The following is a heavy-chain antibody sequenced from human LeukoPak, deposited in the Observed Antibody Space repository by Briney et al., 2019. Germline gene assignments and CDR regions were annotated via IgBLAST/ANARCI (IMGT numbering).Heavy chain of an antibody. D-gene: IGHD1-26*01. Sequence: SETLSLTCTVSGDSISSGDYYWTWIRQPAGKTLEWIGRIYSSGYTVYSPSLKSRVTISLDTSKNQFSLTLNSVTAADTAVYYCARSWAGMYYPFYYFDYWGQGTLVSVSS. CDR1: GDSISSGDYY. J-gene: IGHJ4*02. CDR3: ARSWAGMYYPFYYFDY. V-gene: IGHV4-61*02. CDR2: IYSSGYT.